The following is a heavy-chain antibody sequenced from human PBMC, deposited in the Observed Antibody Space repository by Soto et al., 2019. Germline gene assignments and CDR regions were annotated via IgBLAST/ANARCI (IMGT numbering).Heavy chain of an antibody. J-gene: IGHJ5*02. CDR1: GFTFNIFA. CDR3: ARRVNYPGSNGQFLES. CDR2: ISVSVGST. Sequence: GGSLRLSCAASGFTFNIFAMTWVRQAPGKGLEWVAAISVSVGSTYYEDSVTGRFTISGDKSKNMLFLQMDSRRVEDTAVYYCARRVNYPGSNGQFLESWGPGTQVTVSS. D-gene: IGHD2-8*01. V-gene: IGHV3-23*02.